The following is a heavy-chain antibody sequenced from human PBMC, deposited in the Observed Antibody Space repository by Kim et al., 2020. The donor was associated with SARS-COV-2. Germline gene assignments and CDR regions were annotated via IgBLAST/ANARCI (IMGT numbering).Heavy chain of an antibody. J-gene: IGHJ4*02. CDR2: ISYDGSNK. Sequence: GGSLRLSCAASGFTFSSYAMHWVRQAPGKGLEWVAVISYDGSNKYYADSVKGRFTISRDNSKNTLYLQMNSLRAEDTAVYYCARAGSGSYYTRFDYWGQGTLVTVSS. V-gene: IGHV3-30-3*01. CDR3: ARAGSGSYYTRFDY. CDR1: GFTFSSYA. D-gene: IGHD1-26*01.